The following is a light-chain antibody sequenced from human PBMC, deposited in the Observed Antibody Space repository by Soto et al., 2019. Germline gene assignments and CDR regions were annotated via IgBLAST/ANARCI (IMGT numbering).Light chain of an antibody. CDR1: SSDLGGYNY. CDR3: SSYTRSSTLV. V-gene: IGLV2-14*01. Sequence: QSALTQPASVSGSPGQSITISCTGTSSDLGGYNYVSWYQQHPGKAPKLMIYEVSNRPSGVSNRFSGSKSGNTASLTISGLQAEDEADYYCSSYTRSSTLVFGGGTQLTVL. CDR2: EVS. J-gene: IGLJ2*01.